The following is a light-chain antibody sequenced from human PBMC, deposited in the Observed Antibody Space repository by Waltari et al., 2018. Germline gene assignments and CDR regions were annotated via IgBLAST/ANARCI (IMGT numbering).Light chain of an antibody. CDR2: DVS. CDR3: SSYTSSSTWV. J-gene: IGLJ3*02. Sequence: QSALTQPASVSGSPGQSITISCTGTSSDVGGYNYVSWYQQHPAKAPKLMIYDVSTRPSGVSNRFPGSKSGNTSSLTISGLQAEDEADYYCSSYTSSSTWVFGGGTKLTVL. CDR1: SSDVGGYNY. V-gene: IGLV2-14*01.